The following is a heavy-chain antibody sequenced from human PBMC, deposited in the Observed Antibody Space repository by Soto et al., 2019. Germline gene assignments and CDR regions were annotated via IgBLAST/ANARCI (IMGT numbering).Heavy chain of an antibody. V-gene: IGHV3-11*01. J-gene: IGHJ4*02. CDR1: GFDFGDYD. CDR2: IDSGDGTT. Sequence: SLSLLCKGPGFDFGDYDMSWIRQAPGKGLEWVSYIDSGDGTTYYTDSVKGRFTIPRDNAKKTVYLQMSSLRVEDTALYYCVRTYYSSSWFPFDRWGQGTLVTVSS. CDR3: VRTYYSSSWFPFDR. D-gene: IGHD6-13*01.